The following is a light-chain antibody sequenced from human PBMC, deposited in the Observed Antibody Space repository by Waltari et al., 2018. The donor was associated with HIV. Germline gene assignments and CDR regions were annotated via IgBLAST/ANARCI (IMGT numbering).Light chain of an antibody. V-gene: IGKV1-16*02. J-gene: IGKJ3*01. CDR2: GAS. CDR1: HDIDNY. CDR3: QHYNFYPFT. Sequence: IQMTPSPSALSASVGDRVTITCRASHDIDNYLAWFQQKAGKAPKSLIYGASILQSGVPSKFSGSGSGSHFTLTINNLQPEDVATYFCQHYNFYPFTFGPGTKV.